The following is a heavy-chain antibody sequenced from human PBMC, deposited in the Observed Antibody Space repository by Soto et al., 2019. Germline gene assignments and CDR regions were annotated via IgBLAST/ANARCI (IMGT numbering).Heavy chain of an antibody. V-gene: IGHV3-7*01. CDR3: AAGITMIVVVTPGAFDI. Sequence: PGGSLRLSCAASGFTFSGYWMNWVRRAPGKGLEWVANIKQDGGEKYYVDSVKGRFTISRDNAKNSLYLQMNSLRAEDTAVYYCAAGITMIVVVTPGAFDIWGQGTMVTVSS. CDR2: IKQDGGEK. D-gene: IGHD3-22*01. CDR1: GFTFSGYW. J-gene: IGHJ3*02.